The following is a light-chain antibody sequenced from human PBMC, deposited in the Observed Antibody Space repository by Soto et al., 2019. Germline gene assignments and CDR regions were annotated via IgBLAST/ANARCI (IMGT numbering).Light chain of an antibody. Sequence: EIVLTQSPGTVSLSPGERATLSCRASQSVSSTYSAWYQQKPGQAPRLLIYAASSRATGIPDRFSGSGSGTAFPLTISRLEAEDSAVYYCQQYTTSPEWTFGQGTKVEIK. CDR1: QSVSSTY. V-gene: IGKV3-20*01. J-gene: IGKJ1*01. CDR3: QQYTTSPEWT. CDR2: AAS.